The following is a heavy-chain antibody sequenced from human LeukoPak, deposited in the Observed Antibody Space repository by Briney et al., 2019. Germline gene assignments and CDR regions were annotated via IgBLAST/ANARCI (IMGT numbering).Heavy chain of an antibody. CDR3: ARDRNYDFWSGYHKHDAFDI. CDR1: GGSISSYY. J-gene: IGHJ3*02. D-gene: IGHD3-3*01. CDR2: IYYSGST. V-gene: IGHV4-59*01. Sequence: PSETLSLTCTVSGGSISSYYWSWLRQPPGRGLEWLGYIYYSGSTNYNPSLKSRVTISVDTSKNQFSLKLSSVTAADTAVYYCARDRNYDFWSGYHKHDAFDIWGQGTMVTVSS.